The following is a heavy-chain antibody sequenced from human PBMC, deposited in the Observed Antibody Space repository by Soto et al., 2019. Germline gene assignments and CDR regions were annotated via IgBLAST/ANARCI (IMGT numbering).Heavy chain of an antibody. Sequence: GGSLRLSCVASGFSFSSFGIHWVRQAPGKGLEWVGVISSDGQTTYYANSVKGRFTISRDNSKNTLYLQMDSLRPEDTAVYYCAKEIAVAGDLDYWGHGTLVTV. CDR1: GFSFSSFG. CDR3: AKEIAVAGDLDY. D-gene: IGHD6-19*01. V-gene: IGHV3-30*18. CDR2: ISSDGQTT. J-gene: IGHJ4*01.